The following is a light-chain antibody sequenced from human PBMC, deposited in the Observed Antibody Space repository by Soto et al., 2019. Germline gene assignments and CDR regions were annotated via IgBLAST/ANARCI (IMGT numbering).Light chain of an antibody. CDR2: GAS. CDR1: QSVSSSY. CDR3: QQYGSSPWT. Sequence: TLSPAAVSVSPGERATLSCRASQSVSSSYLAWYQQKPGQAPRLLIYGASSRATGIPDRFSGSGSGTDFTLTISRLEPEDFAVYYCQQYGSSPWTFGQGTKVDIK. J-gene: IGKJ1*01. V-gene: IGKV3-20*01.